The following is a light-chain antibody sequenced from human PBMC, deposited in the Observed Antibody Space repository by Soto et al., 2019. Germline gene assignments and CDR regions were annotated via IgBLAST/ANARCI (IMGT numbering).Light chain of an antibody. CDR1: QSISSW. J-gene: IGKJ1*01. V-gene: IGKV1-5*01. CDR3: KQYHSYSHLT. CDR2: DAS. Sequence: DIQMTQSPSTLSASVGDRVTITCRASQSISSWLAWYQQKPGKAPKLLIYDASCLESGVPSRFSGSGFETEFPLPVYNLQPDDFATYNWKQYHSYSHLTFGLGTKVEIK.